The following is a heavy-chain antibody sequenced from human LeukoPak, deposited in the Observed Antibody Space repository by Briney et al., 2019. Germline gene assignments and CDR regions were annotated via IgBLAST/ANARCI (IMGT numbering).Heavy chain of an antibody. Sequence: ASVKVSCKASGYTFTSYGISWVRQAPGQGLEWMGWISAYNGNTNYAQKLQGRVTITADESTSTAYKELSSLRSEDTAVYYCARAHPASYDYGDYFEGRSFDYWGQGTLVTVSS. V-gene: IGHV1-18*01. CDR3: ARAHPASYDYGDYFEGRSFDY. D-gene: IGHD4-17*01. CDR2: ISAYNGNT. J-gene: IGHJ4*02. CDR1: GYTFTSYG.